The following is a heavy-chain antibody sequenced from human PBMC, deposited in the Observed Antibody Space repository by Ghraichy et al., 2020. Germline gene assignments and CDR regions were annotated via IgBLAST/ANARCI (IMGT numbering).Heavy chain of an antibody. D-gene: IGHD3-22*01. V-gene: IGHV4-34*01. CDR2: INHSGST. CDR3: ARAKTEINYDSSGRRFDY. CDR1: GGSFSGYY. J-gene: IGHJ4*02. Sequence: SETLSLTCAVYGGSFSGYYWSWIRQPPGKGLEWIGEINHSGSTNYNPSLKSRVTISVDTSKNQFSLKLSSVTAADTAVYYCARAKTEINYDSSGRRFDYWGQGTLVTVSS.